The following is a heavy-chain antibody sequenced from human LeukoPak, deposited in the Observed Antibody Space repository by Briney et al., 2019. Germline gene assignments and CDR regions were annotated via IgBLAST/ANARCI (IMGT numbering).Heavy chain of an antibody. J-gene: IGHJ6*04. CDR2: ISAYNGNT. D-gene: IGHD3-10*01. CDR1: GFTFTSYG. V-gene: IGHV1-18*01. Sequence: ASVKVSCKASGFTFTSYGISWVRQAPGQGLEWMGWISAYNGNTNYAQKLQGRVTMTTDTSTSTAYMELSSLRTDDSAVYYCATFRGDGSPVGVDVWGKGTTVTVSS. CDR3: ATFRGDGSPVGVDV.